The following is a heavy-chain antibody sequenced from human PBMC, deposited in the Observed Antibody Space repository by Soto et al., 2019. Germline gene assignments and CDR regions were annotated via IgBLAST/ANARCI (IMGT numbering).Heavy chain of an antibody. CDR1: GYTFTSYA. Sequence: QVQLVQSGAEVKKPGASVKVSRKASGYTFTSYAMHWVRQAPGQRLEWMGWINAGNGNTKYSQKFQGRVTITRDTSASTAYMELSSLRSEDTAVYYCARGPGGPDGPGDYWGQGTLVTVSS. CDR2: INAGNGNT. CDR3: ARGPGGPDGPGDY. V-gene: IGHV1-3*01. D-gene: IGHD2-15*01. J-gene: IGHJ4*02.